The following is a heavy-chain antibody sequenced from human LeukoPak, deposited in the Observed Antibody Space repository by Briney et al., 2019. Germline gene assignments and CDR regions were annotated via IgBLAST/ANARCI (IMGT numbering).Heavy chain of an antibody. D-gene: IGHD1-26*01. V-gene: IGHV1-69*05. CDR2: IIPIFGTA. J-gene: IGHJ4*02. Sequence: GASVKVSCKASGGTFSSYAISWVRQAPGQGLEWMGGIIPIFGTANYAQKFQGRVTITTDESTSTAYMELSSPRSEDTAVYYCARGAPGIVGATEHTPSFDYWGQGTLVTVSS. CDR3: ARGAPGIVGATEHTPSFDY. CDR1: GGTFSSYA.